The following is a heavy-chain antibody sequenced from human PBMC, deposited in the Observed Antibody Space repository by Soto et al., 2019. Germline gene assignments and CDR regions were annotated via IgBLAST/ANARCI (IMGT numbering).Heavy chain of an antibody. CDR2: IYPGDSDT. Sequence: PGESPKISCKGSGYSFTSYWIGWVRQMPGKGLEWMGIIYPGDSDTRYNPSFQGQVTISAYKSISTAYLQWISLKASDISLYYCARVGELRRYYYYGMDVWGQGTTVTVSS. CDR1: GYSFTSYW. CDR3: ARVGELRRYYYYGMDV. D-gene: IGHD1-26*01. V-gene: IGHV5-51*01. J-gene: IGHJ6*02.